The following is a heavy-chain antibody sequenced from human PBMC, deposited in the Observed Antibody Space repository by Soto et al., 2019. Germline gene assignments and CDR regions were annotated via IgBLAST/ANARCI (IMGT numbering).Heavy chain of an antibody. CDR2: MNPNSGNT. J-gene: IGHJ3*02. CDR1: GYTFTSYD. D-gene: IGHD5-18*01. V-gene: IGHV1-8*01. CDR3: ARDVYSYGYKGVGAFDI. Sequence: ASVKVSCKASGYTFTSYDINWVRQATGKGLEWMGWMNPNSGNTGYAQKFQGRVTMTRNTSISTAYMELNSLRAEDTAVYYCARDVYSYGYKGVGAFDIWGQGTMVTVSS.